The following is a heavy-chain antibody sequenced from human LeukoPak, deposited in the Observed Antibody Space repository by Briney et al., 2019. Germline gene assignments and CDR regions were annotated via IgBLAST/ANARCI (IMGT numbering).Heavy chain of an antibody. CDR3: AKDQARWLQPDY. J-gene: IGHJ4*02. D-gene: IGHD5-24*01. CDR1: GFTFSSYG. CDR2: ISYDGSNK. V-gene: IGHV3-30*18. Sequence: PGGSLRLSCAASGFTFSSYGMHWVRQAPGTGLEWVAVISYDGSNKYYADSVKGRFTISRDNSKNTLYLQMNSLRAEDTAVYYCAKDQARWLQPDYWGQGTLVTVSS.